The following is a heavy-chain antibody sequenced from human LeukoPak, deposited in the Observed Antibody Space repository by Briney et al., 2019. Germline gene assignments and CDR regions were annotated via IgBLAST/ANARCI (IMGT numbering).Heavy chain of an antibody. CDR3: ARVQEPEWGDAFDI. CDR2: IKQDGSEK. V-gene: IGHV3-7*01. CDR1: GFTFDDYG. D-gene: IGHD3-3*01. Sequence: PGGSLRLSCAASGFTFDDYGMSWVRQAPGKGLEWVANIKQDGSEKYYVDSVKGRFTISRDNAKNSLYLQMNSLRAEDTAVYYCARVQEPEWGDAFDIWGQGTMVTVSS. J-gene: IGHJ3*02.